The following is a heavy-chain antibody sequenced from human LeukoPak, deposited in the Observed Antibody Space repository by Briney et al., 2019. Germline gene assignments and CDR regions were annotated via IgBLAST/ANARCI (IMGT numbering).Heavy chain of an antibody. Sequence: SETLSLTCTVSDGSISSYYLSWIRQPAGKGLEWIGRMYTSGSTNYNPSLKSRVTMSVDTSKNQFSLKLSSVTAADTAVYYCARDRAYSDYKGTTYYFDYWGQGTLVTVSS. D-gene: IGHD3-10*01. J-gene: IGHJ4*02. CDR2: MYTSGST. CDR3: ARDRAYSDYKGTTYYFDY. CDR1: DGSISSYY. V-gene: IGHV4-4*07.